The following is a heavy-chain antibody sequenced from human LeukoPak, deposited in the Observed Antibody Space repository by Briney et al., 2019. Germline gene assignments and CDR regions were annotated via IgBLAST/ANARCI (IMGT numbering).Heavy chain of an antibody. Sequence: GGSLRLSCAASGFTFDDYAMHWVRQAPGKGLEWVLGISWNSGSIGYADSVKGRFTISRDNAKNSLYLQMNSLRAEDTALYYCAKARSGGVIVPRYFDYWGQGTLVTVSS. CDR3: AKARSGGVIVPRYFDY. CDR1: GFTFDDYA. CDR2: ISWNSGSI. J-gene: IGHJ4*02. V-gene: IGHV3-9*01. D-gene: IGHD3-16*02.